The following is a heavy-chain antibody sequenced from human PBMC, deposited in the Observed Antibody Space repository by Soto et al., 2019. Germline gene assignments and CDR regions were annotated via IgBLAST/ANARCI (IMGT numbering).Heavy chain of an antibody. Sequence: PGGSLRLSCVVSGIDFSNYAMTWVRQAPGKGLERVAISSTSGRSTYHADSVRGRFTISRDNSKNTLYLHMTNLRAEDTAVYYCAKDGNWLDVFLDLWGQGTPVTVSS. CDR3: AKDGNWLDVFLDL. CDR2: SSTSGRST. CDR1: GIDFSNYA. J-gene: IGHJ4*02. D-gene: IGHD6-19*01. V-gene: IGHV3-23*01.